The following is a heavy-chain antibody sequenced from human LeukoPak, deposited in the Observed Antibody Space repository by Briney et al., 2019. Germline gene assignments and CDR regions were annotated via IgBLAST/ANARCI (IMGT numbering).Heavy chain of an antibody. CDR2: IYPGDSDT. CDR1: GYTFTNYW. V-gene: IGHV5-51*01. D-gene: IGHD3-10*01. CDR3: ARSYGSGSPTYGMDV. Sequence: ASVKVSCKASGYTFTNYWIAWVRQMPGKGLEWMGIIYPGDSDTRYSPSFQGQVTISADKSISTAYLQWSSLKASDTAMYYCARSYGSGSPTYGMDVWGQGTTVTVSS. J-gene: IGHJ6*02.